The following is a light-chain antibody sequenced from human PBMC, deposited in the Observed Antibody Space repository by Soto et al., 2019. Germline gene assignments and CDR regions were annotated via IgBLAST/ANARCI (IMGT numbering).Light chain of an antibody. J-gene: IGKJ2*01. CDR2: DAS. Sequence: EIVLTHSPATLSVSPGERATLSCRASQSVGSNLAWYQQRPGQPPRLLIYDASTRATVIPARFSRGGSGTEFTLTISSLQSEDFAVYYCQQYNNWPYTFGQGTKLHIK. CDR1: QSVGSN. CDR3: QQYNNWPYT. V-gene: IGKV3-15*01.